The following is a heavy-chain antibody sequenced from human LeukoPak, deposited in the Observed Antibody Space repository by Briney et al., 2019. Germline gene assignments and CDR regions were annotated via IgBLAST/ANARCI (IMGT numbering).Heavy chain of an antibody. CDR2: ISYDGSNK. CDR3: ARAPYYYGSGSYPLPNYFDY. Sequence: GRSLRLSCAASGFTFSSYAMHWVRQAPGKGLEWVAVISYDGSNKYYADSVKGRFTISRDNSKNTLYLQMNSLRAEDTAVYYCARAPYYYGSGSYPLPNYFDYWGQGTLVTVFS. D-gene: IGHD3-10*01. CDR1: GFTFSSYA. V-gene: IGHV3-30-3*01. J-gene: IGHJ4*02.